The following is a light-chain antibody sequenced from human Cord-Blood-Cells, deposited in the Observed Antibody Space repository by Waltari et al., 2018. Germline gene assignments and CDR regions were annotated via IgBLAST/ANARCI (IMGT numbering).Light chain of an antibody. CDR2: DVS. V-gene: IGLV2-11*01. CDR1: SSDVGGYNY. Sequence: QSALTQPRSVSGSPGQSVTISCTGPSSDVGGYNYVSCYQQHPGKAPKLMMYDVSKRPSGVPDRFSGSKSGNTASLTISGLQAEDEADYYCCSYAGSYTFVVFGGGTKLTVL. CDR3: CSYAGSYTFVV. J-gene: IGLJ2*01.